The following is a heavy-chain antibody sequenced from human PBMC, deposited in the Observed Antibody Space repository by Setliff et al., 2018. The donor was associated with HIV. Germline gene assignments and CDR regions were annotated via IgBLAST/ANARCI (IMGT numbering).Heavy chain of an antibody. CDR3: ARAPHVAVAGTSGFDN. J-gene: IGHJ4*02. CDR2: IIPILGIA. D-gene: IGHD6-19*01. CDR1: GGSFSSYG. V-gene: IGHV1-69*10. Sequence: SVKVSCKASGGSFSSYGFNWVRQAPGQGLEWMGGIIPILGIANYAQKFQGRVTMTTDTSTSTAYMELSRLRSDDTAVYYCARAPHVAVAGTSGFDNWGQGTLVTVSS.